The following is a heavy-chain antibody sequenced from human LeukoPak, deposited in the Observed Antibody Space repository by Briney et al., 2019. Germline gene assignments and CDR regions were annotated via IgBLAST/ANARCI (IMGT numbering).Heavy chain of an antibody. CDR1: GFTFSSYW. D-gene: IGHD3-3*01. CDR3: AQSPTYYDFWSGYYTGSKYFQH. Sequence: GSLRLSCAASGFTFSSYWMSWIRQPPGKGLEWIGEINHSGSTNYNPSLKSRVTISVDTSKNQFSLKLSSVTAADTAVYYCAQSPTYYDFWSGYYTGSKYFQHWGQGTLVTVSS. J-gene: IGHJ1*01. V-gene: IGHV4-34*08. CDR2: INHSGST.